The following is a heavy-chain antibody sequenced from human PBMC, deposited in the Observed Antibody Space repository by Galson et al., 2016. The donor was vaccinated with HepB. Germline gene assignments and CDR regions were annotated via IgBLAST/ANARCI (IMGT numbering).Heavy chain of an antibody. J-gene: IGHJ4*02. CDR3: ARGGDSGSYLYYFDY. CDR2: ISYSGRT. D-gene: IGHD1-26*01. CDR1: GGSLSGYY. Sequence: SETLSLTCAVHGGSLSGYYWSWIRQAPGKGLEWIGEISYSGRTNYNTSLESRVTISLDTSKTQFSLNLNSVTVADTALYFCARGGDSGSYLYYFDYWGQGTLVTVSS. V-gene: IGHV4-34*01.